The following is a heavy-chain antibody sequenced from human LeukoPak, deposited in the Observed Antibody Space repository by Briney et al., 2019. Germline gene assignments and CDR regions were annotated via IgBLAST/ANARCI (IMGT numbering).Heavy chain of an antibody. CDR3: ARGPVYCSSTSCSIDY. V-gene: IGHV4-34*01. D-gene: IGHD2-2*01. CDR1: GGSFSGYY. J-gene: IGHJ4*02. Sequence: SETLSLTCAVYGGSFSGYYWSWIRQPPGKGLEWIGEINHSGSTNYNPSLKSRVTMSVDTSKNQFSLKLSSVTAADTAVYYCARGPVYCSSTSCSIDYWGQGTLVTVSS. CDR2: INHSGST.